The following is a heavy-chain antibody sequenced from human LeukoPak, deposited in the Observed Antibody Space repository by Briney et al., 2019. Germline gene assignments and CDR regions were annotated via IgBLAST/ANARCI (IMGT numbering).Heavy chain of an antibody. Sequence: SETLSLTCTVSGGSISSYYWSWIRQPAGKGLEWIGRIYTSGSTNYNPSLKSRVTMSVDTSKNQFSLKLSSVTAADTAVYYCARDYYDSSNNLYYHGMDVWGQGTTVTVSS. V-gene: IGHV4-4*07. CDR3: ARDYYDSSNNLYYHGMDV. CDR1: GGSISSYY. J-gene: IGHJ6*02. CDR2: IYTSGST. D-gene: IGHD3-22*01.